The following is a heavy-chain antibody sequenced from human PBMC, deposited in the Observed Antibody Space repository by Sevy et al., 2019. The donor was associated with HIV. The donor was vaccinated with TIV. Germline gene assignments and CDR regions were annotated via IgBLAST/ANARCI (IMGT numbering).Heavy chain of an antibody. CDR3: AREGPEYSSSAWDYYGMDV. D-gene: IGHD6-13*01. V-gene: IGHV3-30-3*01. CDR2: ISFDGSNK. J-gene: IGHJ6*02. CDR1: RFTFTSYA. Sequence: GGSLRLSCAASRFTFTSYAMHWVRQAPGKGLEWVAIISFDGSNKYYADSVKGRFTISRDNSKNTLYLQMNSLRPEDTAAYYFAREGPEYSSSAWDYYGMDVWGQGTTVTVSS.